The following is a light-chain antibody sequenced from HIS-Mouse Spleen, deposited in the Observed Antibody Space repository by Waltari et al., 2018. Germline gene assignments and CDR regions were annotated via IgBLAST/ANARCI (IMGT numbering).Light chain of an antibody. Sequence: DVVMTQSPLSLPVTLGQPASISCRSSQSLVHSDGNTYLNWFQQRPGQSPRRLIYKVSKRDSGVPDRLSGSGSGTDFTRKISRVEAEDVGVYYCMQGTHWLTFGGGTKVEIK. V-gene: IGKV2-30*02. J-gene: IGKJ4*01. CDR3: MQGTHWLT. CDR1: QSLVHSDGNTY. CDR2: KVS.